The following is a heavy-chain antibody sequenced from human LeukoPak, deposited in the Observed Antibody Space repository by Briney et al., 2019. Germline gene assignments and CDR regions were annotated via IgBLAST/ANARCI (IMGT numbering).Heavy chain of an antibody. CDR1: GGSISSSSYY. V-gene: IGHV4-39*01. J-gene: IGHJ6*03. D-gene: IGHD3-10*01. CDR2: MSYSGST. Sequence: SETLSLTCTVSGGSISSSSYYWGWVRQPPGKGLEWIGSMSYSGSTYYNPSLKSRVTIAVDTSKTQFSLKLSSVTAADTAVYYCARFYTTSQYGSGYMDVWGKGTTVTVSS. CDR3: ARFYTTSQYGSGYMDV.